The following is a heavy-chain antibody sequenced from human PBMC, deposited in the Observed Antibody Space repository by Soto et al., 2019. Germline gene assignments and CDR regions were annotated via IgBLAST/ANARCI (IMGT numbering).Heavy chain of an antibody. Sequence: LRLSCAASGFTFSSYGMHWVRQAPGKGLEWVAVISYDGSNKYYADSVKGRFTISRDNSKNTLYLQMNSLRAEDTAVYYCAKAQEETTVVTLFGYFDLWGRGTLVTVSS. D-gene: IGHD4-17*01. J-gene: IGHJ2*01. CDR2: ISYDGSNK. CDR1: GFTFSSYG. V-gene: IGHV3-30*18. CDR3: AKAQEETTVVTLFGYFDL.